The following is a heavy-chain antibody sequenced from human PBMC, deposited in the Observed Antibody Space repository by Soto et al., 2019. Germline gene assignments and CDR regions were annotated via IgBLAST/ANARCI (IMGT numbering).Heavy chain of an antibody. Sequence: PGGSLRLSCAASGFTFSSYAMSWVRQAPGKGLEWVSAISGSGGSTYYADSVKGRFTISRDNSKNTLYLQMNSLRAEDTAVYYCAKAVGGKLVVAAAQDAGYWGQGTLVTVSS. D-gene: IGHD2-15*01. V-gene: IGHV3-23*01. CDR3: AKAVGGKLVVAAAQDAGY. J-gene: IGHJ4*02. CDR2: ISGSGGST. CDR1: GFTFSSYA.